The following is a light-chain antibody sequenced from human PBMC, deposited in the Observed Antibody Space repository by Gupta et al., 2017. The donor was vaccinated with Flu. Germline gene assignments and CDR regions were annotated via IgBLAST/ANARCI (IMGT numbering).Light chain of an antibody. V-gene: IGLV2-18*01. CDR2: EVN. J-gene: IGLJ3*02. CDR3: SLYTSSSTWV. CDR1: SSDVGNYNR. Sequence: TSSDVGNYNRVSWYQQPPGTAPKLMIYEVNNRPSGVPDRFSGSKSGNTASLTISGLQAEDEADYYCSLYTSSSTWVFGGGTKLTVL.